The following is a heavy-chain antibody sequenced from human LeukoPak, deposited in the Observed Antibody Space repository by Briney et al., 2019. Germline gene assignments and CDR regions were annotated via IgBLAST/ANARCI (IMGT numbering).Heavy chain of an antibody. CDR1: GYTFTGYY. D-gene: IGHD3-10*01. CDR2: INPNSGGT. V-gene: IGHV1-2*06. Sequence: ASVRVSCKASGYTFTGYYMHWVRQAPGQGLEWMGRINPNSGGTNYAQKFQGRVTMTRDTSISTAYMELSRLRSDDRAVYYCARAGYYGSGSYYNNWGQGTLVTVSS. CDR3: ARAGYYGSGSYYNN. J-gene: IGHJ4*02.